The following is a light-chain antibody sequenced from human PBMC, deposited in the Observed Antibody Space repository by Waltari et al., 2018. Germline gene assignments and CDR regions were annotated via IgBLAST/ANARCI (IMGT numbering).Light chain of an antibody. CDR3: QHYVRLPVT. J-gene: IGKJ1*01. Sequence: IMLTQSPGTLSLSPGERATLACRASQIIFRALAWYQQKPGQAPRLLIYDVSTRASGIPDRFSGSGSGTDFSLTISRLEPEDFAVYYCQHYVRLPVTFGQGTKLEFK. V-gene: IGKV3-20*01. CDR1: QIIFRA. CDR2: DVS.